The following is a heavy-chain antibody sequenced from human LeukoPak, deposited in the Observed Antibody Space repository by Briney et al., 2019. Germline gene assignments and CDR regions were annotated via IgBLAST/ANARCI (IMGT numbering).Heavy chain of an antibody. J-gene: IGHJ6*03. CDR3: AKDRDYGDYPSAYYYYMDV. CDR2: VRYDGTNK. V-gene: IGHV3-30*02. CDR1: GFTFSTYG. Sequence: PGGSLRLSCAASGFTFSTYGIHWVRQAPGKGLEWVGFVRYDGTNKWYANSVKGRFTISRDNSKNMLYLQMNSLRAEDTAVYHCAKDRDYGDYPSAYYYYMDVWGKGTTVTVSS. D-gene: IGHD4-17*01.